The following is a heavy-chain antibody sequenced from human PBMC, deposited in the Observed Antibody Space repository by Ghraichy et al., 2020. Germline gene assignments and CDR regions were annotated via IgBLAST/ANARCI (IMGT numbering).Heavy chain of an antibody. CDR1: GFTFSSYW. Sequence: GGSLRLSCAASGFTFSSYWMSWVRQAPGKGLEWVANIKQDGSEKYYVDSVKGRFTISRDNAKNSLYLQMNSLRAEDTAVYYCARALPVVPAAGYYYYGMDVWGQGTTVTVSS. CDR3: ARALPVVPAAGYYYYGMDV. D-gene: IGHD2-2*01. V-gene: IGHV3-7*01. J-gene: IGHJ6*02. CDR2: IKQDGSEK.